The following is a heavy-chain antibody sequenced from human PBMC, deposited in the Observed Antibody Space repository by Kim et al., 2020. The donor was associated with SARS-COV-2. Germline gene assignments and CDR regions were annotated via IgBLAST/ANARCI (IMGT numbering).Heavy chain of an antibody. J-gene: IGHJ6*01. CDR2: ISGSGGTT. D-gene: IGHD3-10*01. Sequence: GGSLRLSCAASGFTFSSYAMSWVRQAPGKGLEWVSAISGSGGTTYYADSVKVRFSISRDNSNNTLYLQMNRLRAEATPVYYFPKCRGVMFRCFFTSYYY. CDR3: PKCRGVMFRCFFTSYYY. V-gene: IGHV3-23*01. CDR1: GFTFSSYA.